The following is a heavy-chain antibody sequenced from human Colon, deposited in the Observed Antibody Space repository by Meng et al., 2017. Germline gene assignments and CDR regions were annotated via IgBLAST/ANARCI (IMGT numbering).Heavy chain of an antibody. CDR2: INHSGST. CDR1: GGSFSGYY. V-gene: IGHV4-34*01. D-gene: IGHD3-10*01. Sequence: SETLSLTCAVYGGSFSGYYWSWIRQPPGKGLEWIGEINHSGSTNYNPSLKSRVTISVDTSKNQFSLKLSSVTAAATAVYYCARGKAYGSGSSPPYFDYWGQGTLVTVSS. J-gene: IGHJ4*02. CDR3: ARGKAYGSGSSPPYFDY.